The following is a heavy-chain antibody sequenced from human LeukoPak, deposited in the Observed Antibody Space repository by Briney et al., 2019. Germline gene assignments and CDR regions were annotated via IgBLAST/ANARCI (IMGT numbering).Heavy chain of an antibody. Sequence: ASVKVSCKASGYTFTGHYMHWVRQAPGQGLEWMGWINPNSGGTNYAQKFQGRVTMTRDTSISTAYMELSRLRSDDTAVYYCARGRGGLLYYYYMDVWGKGTTVTISS. D-gene: IGHD1-26*01. CDR2: INPNSGGT. CDR3: ARGRGGLLYYYYMDV. CDR1: GYTFTGHY. V-gene: IGHV1-2*02. J-gene: IGHJ6*03.